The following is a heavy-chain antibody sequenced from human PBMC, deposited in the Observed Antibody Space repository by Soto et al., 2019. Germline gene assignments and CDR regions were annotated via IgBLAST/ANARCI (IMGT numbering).Heavy chain of an antibody. V-gene: IGHV3-53*02. J-gene: IGHJ4*02. Sequence: EVQLVETGGGLIQPGGSLTLSCSASGFIVSRNYMSWVRQGPVKGPEWVSIIHAGGNSFFADAVKGRFTISTDTSKNTLNLHMNNLKVEDTAVYYCVRDFTSWGQGTLVTVSS. CDR3: VRDFTS. CDR2: IHAGGNS. CDR1: GFIVSRNY.